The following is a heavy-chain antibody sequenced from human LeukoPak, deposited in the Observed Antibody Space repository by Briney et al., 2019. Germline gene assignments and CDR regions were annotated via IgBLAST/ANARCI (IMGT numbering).Heavy chain of an antibody. CDR3: ARAGGGSYNFDY. V-gene: IGHV1-8*01. Sequence: XXRQATGXXXXXMGWMNPNSGNTGYAQKFQGRVTMTRNTSVSTAYMELSSLRSEDTAVYYCARAGGGSYNFDYWGQGTLVTVSS. CDR2: MNPNSGNT. D-gene: IGHD2-15*01. J-gene: IGHJ4*02.